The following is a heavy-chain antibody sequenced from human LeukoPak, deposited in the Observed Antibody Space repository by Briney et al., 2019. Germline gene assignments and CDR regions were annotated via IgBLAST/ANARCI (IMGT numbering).Heavy chain of an antibody. CDR2: IYTSGRI. CDR1: GDSISSGSYY. V-gene: IGHV4-61*02. Sequence: PSETLSLTCTVSGDSISSGSYYWSWIRQPAGKGLEWIGRIYTSGRIDYNPSLQSRLTISVDTSKNQFSLKLSSVTAADTAVYYCARGLWPLYYFDYCGQGTLVTVSS. CDR3: ARGLWPLYYFDY. J-gene: IGHJ4*02.